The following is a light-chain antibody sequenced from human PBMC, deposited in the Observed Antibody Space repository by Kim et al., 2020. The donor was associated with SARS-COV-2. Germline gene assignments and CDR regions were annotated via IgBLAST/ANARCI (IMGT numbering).Light chain of an antibody. V-gene: IGLV2-23*02. J-gene: IGLJ3*02. Sequence: QPLTISRTGTSSDVGSYNPVSWYQQHPGKTPKLMIYEVSKRPSGVSNRFSGSKSGNTASLTTSGLQAEDEADYYCCSYAGSSPWVFGGGTQLTVL. CDR1: SSDVGSYNP. CDR2: EVS. CDR3: CSYAGSSPWV.